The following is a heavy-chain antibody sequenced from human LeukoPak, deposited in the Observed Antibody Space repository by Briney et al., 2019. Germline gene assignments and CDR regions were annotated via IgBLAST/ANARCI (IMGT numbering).Heavy chain of an antibody. CDR3: ARDFDYGAAAGLGY. D-gene: IGHD6-13*01. CDR1: GGTISSYS. J-gene: IGHJ4*02. CDR2: IYYNGSD. Sequence: SETLCLTCTASGGTISSYSWSWIRQPPGKGLEWIGYIYYNGSDNYNASLKSRVSISVDTSKNQLSLKLSSVTAADTAVYDCARDFDYGAAAGLGYWGQGTLVTVSS. V-gene: IGHV4-59*01.